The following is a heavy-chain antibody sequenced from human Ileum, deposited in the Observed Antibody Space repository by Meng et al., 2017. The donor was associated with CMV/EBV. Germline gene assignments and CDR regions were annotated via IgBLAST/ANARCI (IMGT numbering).Heavy chain of an antibody. CDR3: ARDDYGDAGAYFDY. CDR1: GFTFRNYA. V-gene: IGHV3-30-3*01. Sequence: SGFTFRNYALHWVRQAAGKGLEWVTVMSYDGNNQYFADSVKGRFTLSRDNSKNTVYLQMNSLRPEDTAVYYCARDDYGDAGAYFDYWGQGTLVTVSS. CDR2: MSYDGNNQ. J-gene: IGHJ4*02. D-gene: IGHD4-17*01.